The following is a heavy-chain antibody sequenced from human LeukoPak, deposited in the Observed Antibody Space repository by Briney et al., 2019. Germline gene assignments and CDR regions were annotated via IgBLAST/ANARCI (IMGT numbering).Heavy chain of an antibody. CDR3: AASPTGDVDY. J-gene: IGHJ4*02. V-gene: IGHV4-38-2*01. CDR2: IYHSGST. D-gene: IGHD7-27*01. Sequence: PSETLSLTCAVSGYSISSGYYWGWIRQPPGKGLEWIGSIYHSGSTYYNPFLKSRVTISVDTSKNQFSLKLSSVTAADTAVYYCAASPTGDVDYWGQGTLVTVSS. CDR1: GYSISSGYY.